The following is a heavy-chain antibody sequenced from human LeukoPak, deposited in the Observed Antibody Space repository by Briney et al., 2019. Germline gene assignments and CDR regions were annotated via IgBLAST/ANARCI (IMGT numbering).Heavy chain of an antibody. V-gene: IGHV4-34*01. CDR2: INHSGST. CDR3: ARGLRLGELSPHAFDI. CDR1: GGSFSGYY. D-gene: IGHD3-16*02. J-gene: IGHJ3*02. Sequence: SETLSLTCAVYGGSFSGYYWSWIRQPPGKGLEWIGEINHSGSTNYNPSLKSRVTISVDTSKNQFSLKLSSVTAADTAVYYCARGLRLGELSPHAFDIWGQGTMVTVSS.